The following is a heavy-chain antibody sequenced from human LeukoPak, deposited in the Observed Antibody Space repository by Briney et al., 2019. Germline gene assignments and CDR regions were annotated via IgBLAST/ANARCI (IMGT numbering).Heavy chain of an antibody. V-gene: IGHV4-34*01. J-gene: IGHJ6*03. CDR2: INHSGST. CDR1: GGSFSGYY. CDR3: ARGFSTPRYYYDSSGYYRTYYYYYMDV. D-gene: IGHD3-22*01. Sequence: PSETLSLTCAVYGGSFSGYYWSWIRQPPGKGLEWIGEINHSGSTNYNPSLKSRVTISVDTSKNQFSLKLSSVTAADTAVYYCARGFSTPRYYYDSSGYYRTYYYYYMDVWGKGTTVTVSS.